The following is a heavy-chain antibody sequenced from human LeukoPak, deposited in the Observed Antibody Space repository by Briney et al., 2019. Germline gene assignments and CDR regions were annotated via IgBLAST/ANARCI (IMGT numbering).Heavy chain of an antibody. V-gene: IGHV1-69*05. J-gene: IGHJ4*02. D-gene: IGHD3-3*01. Sequence: SVKVSCKASGYTFTHHGITWVRQAPGQGLEWMGGIIPIFGTANYAQKFQGRVTITTDESTSTAHMELSSLRSEDTAVYYCARGASIFDFEYFDYWGRGTLVTVSS. CDR1: GYTFTHHG. CDR2: IIPIFGTA. CDR3: ARGASIFDFEYFDY.